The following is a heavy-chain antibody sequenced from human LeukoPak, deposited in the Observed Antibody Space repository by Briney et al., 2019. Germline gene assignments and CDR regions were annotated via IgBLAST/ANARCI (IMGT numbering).Heavy chain of an antibody. CDR2: INHSGST. CDR3: ARGRYYCGGDCSRSTAEYFQH. J-gene: IGHJ1*01. V-gene: IGHV4-34*01. Sequence: KASETLSLTCTVSGGSISNCYWSWIRQPPGKGLEWIGEINHSGSTNYNPSLKSRVTISVDTSKNQFSLKLSSVTAADTAVYYCARGRYYCGGDCSRSTAEYFQHWGQGTLVTVSS. D-gene: IGHD2-21*02. CDR1: GGSISNCY.